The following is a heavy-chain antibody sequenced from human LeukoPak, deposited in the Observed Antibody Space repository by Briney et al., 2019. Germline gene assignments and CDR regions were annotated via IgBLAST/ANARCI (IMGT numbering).Heavy chain of an antibody. CDR2: IWYDGSNK. CDR3: ASGLYCGGDCYHWPQFDY. J-gene: IGHJ4*02. CDR1: GFTFSSYG. V-gene: IGHV3-33*01. D-gene: IGHD2-21*02. Sequence: GRSPRLSCAASGFTFSSYGMHWVRQAPGKGLEWVAVIWYDGSNKYYADSVKGRFTISRDNSKNTLYLQMNSLRAEDTAVYYCASGLYCGGDCYHWPQFDYWGQGTLVTVSS.